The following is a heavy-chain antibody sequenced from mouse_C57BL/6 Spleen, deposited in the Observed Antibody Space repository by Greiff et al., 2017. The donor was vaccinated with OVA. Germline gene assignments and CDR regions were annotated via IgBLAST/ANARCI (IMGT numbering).Heavy chain of an antibody. D-gene: IGHD2-2*01. CDR1: GYTFTTYP. Sequence: VQLQQSGAELVKPGASVQLSCKASGYTFTTYPIAWMKQNHGKSLEWIVNFPPYHDDTKYNEKFKGKATLPVEKSSSTVYLELSRLTSDDSAVYDCARKDGYEGYFDVWGTGTTVTVSS. V-gene: IGHV1-47*01. CDR2: FPPYHDDT. CDR3: ARKDGYEGYFDV. J-gene: IGHJ1*03.